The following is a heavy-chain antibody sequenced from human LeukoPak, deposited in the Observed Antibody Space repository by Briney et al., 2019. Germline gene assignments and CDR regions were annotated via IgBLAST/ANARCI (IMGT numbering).Heavy chain of an antibody. CDR2: IWHDGRTK. D-gene: IGHD3-22*01. V-gene: IGHV3-33*01. Sequence: PGRSLRLSCAASGFTFSSYGMHWVRQTPGEGLEWVAAIWHDGRTKYYADSVKGRFTISRDNSRYTLYLEMNSLRAEDTAVYSCAREVGYHDDSAAFDIWGQGTTVIVSS. CDR3: AREVGYHDDSAAFDI. CDR1: GFTFSSYG. J-gene: IGHJ3*02.